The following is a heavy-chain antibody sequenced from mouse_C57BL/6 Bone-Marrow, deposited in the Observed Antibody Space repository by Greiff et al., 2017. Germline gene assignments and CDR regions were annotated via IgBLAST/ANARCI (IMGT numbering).Heavy chain of an antibody. J-gene: IGHJ3*01. CDR1: GYTFTDYY. CDR2: IYPGSGNT. V-gene: IGHV1-76*01. D-gene: IGHD1-1*02. CDR3: ARLDYFSFAY. Sequence: VQLQESGAELVRPGASVKLSCKASGYTFTDYYINWVKQRPGQGLEWIARIYPGSGNTYYNEKFKGKATLTAEKSSSTAYMQLSSLTSEDSAVYFCARLDYFSFAYWGQGPLVTVSA.